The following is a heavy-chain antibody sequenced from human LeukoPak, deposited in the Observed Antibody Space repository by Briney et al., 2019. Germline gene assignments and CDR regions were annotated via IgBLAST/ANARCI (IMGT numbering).Heavy chain of an antibody. J-gene: IGHJ4*02. Sequence: GGSLRLSRAASGFTFSSYGMHWVRQAPGKGLEWVAVISYDGSNKYYADSVKGRFTISRDNSKNTLYLQMNSLRAEDTAVYYRAKGMGSYGSGSYSPDWGQGTLVTVSS. V-gene: IGHV3-30*18. CDR1: GFTFSSYG. D-gene: IGHD3-10*01. CDR3: AKGMGSYGSGSYSPD. CDR2: ISYDGSNK.